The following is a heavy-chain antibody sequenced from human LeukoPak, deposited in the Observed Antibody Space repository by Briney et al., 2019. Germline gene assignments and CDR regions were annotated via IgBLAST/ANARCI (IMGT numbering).Heavy chain of an antibody. CDR1: GFAFSSYA. J-gene: IGHJ4*02. CDR2: ISGSGGGT. CDR3: AKGLRFLDLDY. V-gene: IGHV3-23*01. D-gene: IGHD3-3*01. Sequence: GGSLRLSCAASGFAFSSYAMSWVRQAPGKGLEWVSAISGSGGGTYYADSVKGRFTISRDNSENTLYLQMNSLRAEDTAVYYCAKGLRFLDLDYWGQGTLVTVSS.